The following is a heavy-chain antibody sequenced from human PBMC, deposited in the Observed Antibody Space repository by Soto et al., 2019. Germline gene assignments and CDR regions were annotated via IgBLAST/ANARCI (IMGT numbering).Heavy chain of an antibody. CDR2: IGTAGDT. J-gene: IGHJ4*02. CDR3: TRGADGFDY. D-gene: IGHD6-13*01. Sequence: SGFTFSRFDMPWVRQVIGKGLEWVSGIGTAGDTYYAGSVKGRFTFSRENAKNSVYLQMNSLRAGDTAVYYCTRGADGFDYWGQGTLVTVS. V-gene: IGHV3-13*04. CDR1: GFTFSRFD.